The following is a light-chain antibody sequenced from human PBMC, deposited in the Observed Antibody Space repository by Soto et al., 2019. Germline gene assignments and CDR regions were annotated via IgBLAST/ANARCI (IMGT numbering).Light chain of an antibody. J-gene: IGKJ5*01. V-gene: IGKV1-33*01. CDR2: DAS. CDR3: QQYESLPLT. CDR1: QDINKN. Sequence: DTQMTQSPSSLSASVGDRVTITCQASQDINKNLIWYQQKPGKAPKLLIYDASDLETGVPSRFSGSGSGTGFTFTISSLQPEDFATYYCQQYESLPLTFGQGTRWRL.